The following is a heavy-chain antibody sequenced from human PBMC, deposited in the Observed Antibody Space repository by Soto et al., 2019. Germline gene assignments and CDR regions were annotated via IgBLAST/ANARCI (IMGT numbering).Heavy chain of an antibody. J-gene: IGHJ4*02. D-gene: IGHD4-17*01. Sequence: ESGGGLVQPGGSLRLSCAASGFTFSSYAMSWVRQAPGKGLEWVSAISGSGGSTYYADSVKGRFTISRDNSKNTLYLQMNSLRAEDTAVYYCANGNYGDSLFDYWGQGTLVTVSS. CDR1: GFTFSSYA. CDR3: ANGNYGDSLFDY. CDR2: ISGSGGST. V-gene: IGHV3-23*01.